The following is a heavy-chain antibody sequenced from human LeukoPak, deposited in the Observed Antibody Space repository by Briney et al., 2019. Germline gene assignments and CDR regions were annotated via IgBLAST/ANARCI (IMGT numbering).Heavy chain of an antibody. Sequence: GGSLRLSCAASGFTFSSYSMNWVRQAPGKGLEWVSSISSSSSYIYYADSVKGRFTISRDNAKNSLYLQMNSLRGEDRAVYYCARWGPTREGYNWGVGDAFDIWGQGTMVTVSS. CDR3: ARWGPTREGYNWGVGDAFDI. CDR1: GFTFSSYS. J-gene: IGHJ3*02. CDR2: ISSSSSYI. V-gene: IGHV3-21*01. D-gene: IGHD5-24*01.